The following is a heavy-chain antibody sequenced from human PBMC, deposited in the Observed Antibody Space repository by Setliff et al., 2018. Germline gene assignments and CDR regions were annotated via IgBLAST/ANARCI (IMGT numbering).Heavy chain of an antibody. J-gene: IGHJ4*02. Sequence: ASVKVSCKASGYTFTSYGISWVRQAPGQGLEWMGYINTFNGDRYYAQKLQGRVTMTTDTSTSTAYMELRSLRSDDTAVYYCARDADSYDSSENPILDYWGQGTLVTVSS. D-gene: IGHD3-22*01. CDR3: ARDADSYDSSENPILDY. CDR2: INTFNGDR. CDR1: GYTFTSYG. V-gene: IGHV1-18*01.